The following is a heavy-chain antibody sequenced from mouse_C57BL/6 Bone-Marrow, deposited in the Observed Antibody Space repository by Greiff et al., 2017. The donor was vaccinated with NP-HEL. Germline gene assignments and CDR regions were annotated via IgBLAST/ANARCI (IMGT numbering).Heavy chain of an antibody. D-gene: IGHD2-4*01. CDR2: ISYDGTN. Sequence: ESGPGLVKPSESLSLTCSVTGYSFTGGYYWNWMRHFPGNKLEWMGYISYDGTNSYNPSFKNQTYITRDTSKNQFFLKLNSVTTEYTAAYYCANYDSWFAYWGQGTLVTVSA. V-gene: IGHV3-6*01. CDR1: GYSFTGGYY. CDR3: ANYDSWFAY. J-gene: IGHJ3*01.